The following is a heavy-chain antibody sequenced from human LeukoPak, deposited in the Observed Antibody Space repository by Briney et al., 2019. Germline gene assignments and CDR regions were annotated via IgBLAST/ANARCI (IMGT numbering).Heavy chain of an antibody. CDR1: GFSFSSYY. CDR2: IDQDGGDR. J-gene: IGHJ4*02. Sequence: SGGSLRLSCAASGFSFSSYYMSWVRQAPGKGLEGVANIDQDGGDRYYVDSVKGRFTIFRDNAKNSLYLQMNSLRVDDTAVYYCARVGAPGTADYWGQGTLVTVSS. V-gene: IGHV3-7*04. D-gene: IGHD6-13*01. CDR3: ARVGAPGTADY.